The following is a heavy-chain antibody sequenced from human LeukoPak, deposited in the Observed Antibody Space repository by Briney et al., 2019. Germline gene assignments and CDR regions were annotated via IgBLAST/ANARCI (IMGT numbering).Heavy chain of an antibody. J-gene: IGHJ4*02. V-gene: IGHV6-1*01. D-gene: IGHD1-26*01. CDR1: GDSVSSNSAA. CDR3: ARARRWAESGVDY. CDR2: TYYRSKWYN. Sequence: SQTLSLTCAISGDSVSSNSAAWNWIRQSPSRGLEWLGRTYYRSKWYNDYAVSVKSRITINPDTSKNQFSLKLSSVTAADTAVYYCARARRWAESGVDYWGQGTLVTVSS.